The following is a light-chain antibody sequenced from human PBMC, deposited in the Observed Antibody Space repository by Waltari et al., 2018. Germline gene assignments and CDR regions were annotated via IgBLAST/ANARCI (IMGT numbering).Light chain of an antibody. J-gene: IGLJ2*01. Sequence: QSALTQPRSVSGSPGQAVTISCTGTSSSVGGYDYVSWYQQHPGKAPKLLIFDVSKPPSGVPDRFSGSMSGNTASLTISGLHAEDEADYYCSSYAGGYTGLFGVGTKVTVL. V-gene: IGLV2-11*01. CDR1: SSSVGGYDY. CDR2: DVS. CDR3: SSYAGGYTGL.